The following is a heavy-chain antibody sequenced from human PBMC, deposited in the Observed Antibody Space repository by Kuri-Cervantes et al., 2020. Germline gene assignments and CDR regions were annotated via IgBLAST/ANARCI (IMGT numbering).Heavy chain of an antibody. D-gene: IGHD5-18*01. Sequence: SVKVSCKASGGTFTSYAISWVRQAPGQGLEWMGVIIPILGSANYAQKFQGRVTITADESTSTAYMELSSLRSEDTAVYYCARGRDTAMVLWYYYYGMDVWGQGTTVTVSS. J-gene: IGHJ6*02. CDR1: GGTFTSYA. CDR2: IIPILGSA. CDR3: ARGRDTAMVLWYYYYGMDV. V-gene: IGHV1-69*13.